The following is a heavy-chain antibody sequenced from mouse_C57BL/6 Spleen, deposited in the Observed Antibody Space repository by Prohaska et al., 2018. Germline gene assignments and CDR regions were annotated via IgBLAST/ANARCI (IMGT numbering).Heavy chain of an antibody. D-gene: IGHD2-1*01. Sequence: FNTYAMHWFRQAPGKGLEWVARIRSKSSNYATYYADSVKDRFTISRDDSQSMLYLQMNNLKTEDTAMYYCVRDRGGNFAYWGQGTLVTVSA. CDR1: FNTYA. J-gene: IGHJ3*01. V-gene: IGHV10-3*01. CDR2: IRSKSSNYAT. CDR3: VRDRGGNFAY.